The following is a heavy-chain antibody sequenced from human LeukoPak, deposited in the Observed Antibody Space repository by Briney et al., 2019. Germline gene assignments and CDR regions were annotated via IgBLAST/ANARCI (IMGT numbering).Heavy chain of an antibody. V-gene: IGHV4-31*03. CDR3: ATTVVTPGSYYFDY. CDR1: GGSISSGGYY. CDR2: IYYSGST. D-gene: IGHD4-23*01. Sequence: SQTLSLTCNVSGGSISSGGYYWSWIRQHPGNGLEWIGYIYYSGSTYYNPSLKSRVTISVDTSKNHFSLKLSSVTAADTAVYYCATTVVTPGSYYFDYWGQGTLVTVSS. J-gene: IGHJ4*02.